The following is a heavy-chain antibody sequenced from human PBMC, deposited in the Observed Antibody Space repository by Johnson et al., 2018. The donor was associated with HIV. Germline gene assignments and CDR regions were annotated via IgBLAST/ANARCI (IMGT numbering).Heavy chain of an antibody. CDR3: ARDFVAFGECTAFDI. D-gene: IGHD3-10*01. V-gene: IGHV3-20*04. CDR2: INWNGGST. Sequence: VQLVESGGGVVRPGGSLRLSCAASGFTLDDYGMAWVRQAPGKGLEWVSGINWNGGSTGYADAVKGRFTISRDNAKNSLYLQMNSLRAEDTALYYCARDFVAFGECTAFDIWGQGTMVAVSS. J-gene: IGHJ3*02. CDR1: GFTLDDYG.